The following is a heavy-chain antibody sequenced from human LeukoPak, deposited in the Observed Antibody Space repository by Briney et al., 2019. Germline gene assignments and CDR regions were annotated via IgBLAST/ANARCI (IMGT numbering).Heavy chain of an antibody. D-gene: IGHD5-24*01. V-gene: IGHV7-4-1*02. CDR3: VRESNVEVATMTLDY. CDR2: INTNTGNP. CDR1: GYTFTSYA. J-gene: IGHJ4*02. Sequence: ASVKVSCKASGYTFTSYAMNWVRQAPGQGLEWMGWINTNTGNPTYAQGFTGRFVFSLDTSVSTAYLQISSLKAEDTAVYYCVRESNVEVATMTLDYWGQGTLVTVSS.